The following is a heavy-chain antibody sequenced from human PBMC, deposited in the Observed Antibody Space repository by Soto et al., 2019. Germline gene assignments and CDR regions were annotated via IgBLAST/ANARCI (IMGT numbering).Heavy chain of an antibody. J-gene: IGHJ6*02. CDR1: GFTFSSYE. Sequence: LRLSCAASGFTFSSYEMNWVRQAPGKGLEWVSYISSSGSTIYYADSVKGRFTISRDNAKNSLYLQMNSLRAEDTAVYYCARDWGGTGVGYYYYGMDVWGQGTTVTVSS. V-gene: IGHV3-48*03. CDR2: ISSSGSTI. D-gene: IGHD2-15*01. CDR3: ARDWGGTGVGYYYYGMDV.